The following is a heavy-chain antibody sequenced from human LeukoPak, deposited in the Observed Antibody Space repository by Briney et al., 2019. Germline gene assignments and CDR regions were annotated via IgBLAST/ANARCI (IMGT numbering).Heavy chain of an antibody. CDR2: IYHSGST. CDR1: ADSISNDYF. D-gene: IGHD3-10*01. Sequence: PSETLSLTCTVSADSISNDYFWGWIRQPPGKGLEWIGSIYHSGSTYYNPSLKSRVTISVDTSKTQFSLKLSSVTAADTAVYYCASHGGHMVYTPWGQGTLVTVSS. V-gene: IGHV4-38-2*02. CDR3: ASHGGHMVYTP. J-gene: IGHJ5*02.